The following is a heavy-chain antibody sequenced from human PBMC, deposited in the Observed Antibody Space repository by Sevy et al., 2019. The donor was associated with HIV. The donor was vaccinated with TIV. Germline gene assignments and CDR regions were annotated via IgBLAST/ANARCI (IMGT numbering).Heavy chain of an antibody. D-gene: IGHD3-22*01. CDR2: INHSGST. CDR3: ARGRRYYDSRVAVYYCDY. CDR1: GGSFSGYY. Sequence: SETLSLTCAVYGGSFSGYYWSWIRQPPGKGLEWIGEINHSGSTNYNPSLKSRVTISVDTSKNQFSLKLSSVTAADTAVYYCARGRRYYDSRVAVYYCDYGGQGTLVTVSS. V-gene: IGHV4-34*01. J-gene: IGHJ4*02.